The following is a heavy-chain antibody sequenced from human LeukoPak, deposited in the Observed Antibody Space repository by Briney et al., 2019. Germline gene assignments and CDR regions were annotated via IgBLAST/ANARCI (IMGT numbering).Heavy chain of an antibody. J-gene: IGHJ4*02. Sequence: PGGSLRLSCTGFNFYFYSMNWVRQAPGKGLEWVSSISSSSTSIHYADSVKGRFTISRGNAKNSLYLQMSSLRVDDTAVYYCARETTVTTFDSWGQGTLVTVSS. V-gene: IGHV3-21*01. D-gene: IGHD4-11*01. CDR1: FNFYFYS. CDR2: ISSSSTSI. CDR3: ARETTVTTFDS.